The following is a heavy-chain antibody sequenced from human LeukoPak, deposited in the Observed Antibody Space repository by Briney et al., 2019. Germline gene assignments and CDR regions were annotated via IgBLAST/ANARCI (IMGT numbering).Heavy chain of an antibody. CDR3: AGVFGDPSDY. D-gene: IGHD3-16*01. CDR2: ISSSSSYI. J-gene: IGHJ4*02. Sequence: GGSLRLSCAASGFTFSNYRMNWVRQAPGKGLEWVSSISSSSSYIYYADSVKGRFTISRDNAKNSLYLQMNSLRAEDTAVYYCAGVFGDPSDYWGQGTLVTVSS. V-gene: IGHV3-21*01. CDR1: GFTFSNYR.